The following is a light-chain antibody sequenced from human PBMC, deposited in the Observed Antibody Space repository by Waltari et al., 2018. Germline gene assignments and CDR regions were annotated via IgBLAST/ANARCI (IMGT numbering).Light chain of an antibody. J-gene: IGKJ4*01. CDR3: QQYNNWPPELT. Sequence: EIVMTQSPATLSVSPGERATLSCRASQSVGSNLAWYQQKPGQAPSLLIYGASTRATGFPARFSGSGSGTEFTLTISSLQSEDFAVYYCQQYNNWPPELTFGGGTKVEIK. CDR1: QSVGSN. CDR2: GAS. V-gene: IGKV3-15*01.